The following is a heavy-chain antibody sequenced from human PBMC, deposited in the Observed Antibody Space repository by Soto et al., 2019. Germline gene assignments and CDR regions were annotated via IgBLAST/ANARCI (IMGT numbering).Heavy chain of an antibody. CDR2: IYSSGTT. Sequence: SETLSLTCTVAGGSISSGGYSWNWIRHHPGQGLEWIGYIYSSGTTYYNPSLNSRLTISIDTSQNLFSLKLSSVTAADTAVDFCAREEAVRLERRFDSWGQGTLVTVSS. CDR1: GGSISSGGYS. J-gene: IGHJ5*01. V-gene: IGHV4-31*03. D-gene: IGHD6-6*01. CDR3: AREEAVRLERRFDS.